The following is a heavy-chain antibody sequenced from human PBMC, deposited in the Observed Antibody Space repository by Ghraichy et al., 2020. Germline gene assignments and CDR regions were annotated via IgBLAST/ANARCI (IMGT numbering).Heavy chain of an antibody. Sequence: SETLSLTCTVSGGSISSSSYYWGWIRQPPGKGLEWIGSIYYSGSTYYNPSLKSRVTISVDTSKNQFSLKLSSVTAADTAVYYCATLSYGPTTDYWGQGTLVTVSS. CDR3: ATLSYGPTTDY. D-gene: IGHD4-17*01. CDR1: GGSISSSSYY. J-gene: IGHJ4*02. V-gene: IGHV4-39*01. CDR2: IYYSGST.